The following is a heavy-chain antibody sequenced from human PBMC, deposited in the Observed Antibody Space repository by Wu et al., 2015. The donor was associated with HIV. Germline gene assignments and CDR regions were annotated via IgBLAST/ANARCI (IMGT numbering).Heavy chain of an antibody. CDR3: AREIFDNYGMDV. Sequence: QVQLVQSGADVKKPGSSVKVSCKAFGNSFSSYPFSWVRQAPGQGLEWMGGIIPSFGPANYAQNFQGRVTITTDESMSIAYMELTSLRSEDTAVYYCAREIFDNYGMDVWGQGTTVTVSS. CDR1: GNSFSSYP. D-gene: IGHD3-3*01. J-gene: IGHJ6*02. CDR2: IIPSFGPA. V-gene: IGHV1-69*05.